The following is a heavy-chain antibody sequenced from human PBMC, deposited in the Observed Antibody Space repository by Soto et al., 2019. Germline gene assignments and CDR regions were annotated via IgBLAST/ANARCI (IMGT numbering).Heavy chain of an antibody. Sequence: GGSLRLSCAASGFTFSSYWLSWVRQAPGKGLEWVANIKQDGSEKYYVDSVKGRFTISRDNAKNSLYLQMNSLRAEDTAVYYCAREGLITGTKRDYYYGMDVWGQGTTVTVSS. V-gene: IGHV3-7*05. J-gene: IGHJ6*02. CDR3: AREGLITGTKRDYYYGMDV. CDR1: GFTFSSYW. D-gene: IGHD1-20*01. CDR2: IKQDGSEK.